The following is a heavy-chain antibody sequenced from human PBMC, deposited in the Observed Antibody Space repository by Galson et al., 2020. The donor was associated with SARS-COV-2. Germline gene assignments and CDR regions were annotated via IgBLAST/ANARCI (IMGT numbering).Heavy chain of an antibody. CDR1: GFTFSSYS. Sequence: GGSLRLSCAASGFTFSSYSMNWVRQAPGKGLEWVSYISSSSSTIYYADSVKGRFTISRDNAKNSLYLQMNSLRDEDTAVYYCARDSSGYSYCYEEFWRDFVPYCYYYGMDVWGQGTTVTVSS. CDR3: ARDSSGYSYCYEEFWRDFVPYCYYYGMDV. CDR2: ISSSSSTI. J-gene: IGHJ6*02. D-gene: IGHD5-18*01. V-gene: IGHV3-48*02.